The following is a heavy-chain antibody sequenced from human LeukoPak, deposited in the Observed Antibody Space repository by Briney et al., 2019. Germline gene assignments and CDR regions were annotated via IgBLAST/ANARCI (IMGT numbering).Heavy chain of an antibody. CDR1: GFTFSSYA. V-gene: IGHV3-64*01. D-gene: IGHD3-3*01. CDR3: ARVSDFWSGYYFPSDY. CDR2: ISSNGGST. J-gene: IGHJ4*02. Sequence: PGGSLRLSCAASGFTFSSYAMHWVRQAPGKGLEYVSAISSNGGSTYYANSVKGRFTISRDNSKNTLHLQMGSLRAEDMAVYYCARVSDFWSGYYFPSDYWGQGTLVTVSS.